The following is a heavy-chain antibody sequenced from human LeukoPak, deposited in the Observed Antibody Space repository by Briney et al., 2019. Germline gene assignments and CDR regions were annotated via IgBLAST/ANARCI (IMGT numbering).Heavy chain of an antibody. J-gene: IGHJ4*02. V-gene: IGHV3-9*01. CDR1: GFTFDDYA. D-gene: IGHD6-13*01. Sequence: GGSLRLSCAASGFTFDDYAMHWVRQASGKGLEWVSGISWNSGSIGYADSVKGRFTISRDNAKNSLYLQMNSLRAEDTALYYCAKDIGSWYHSDTPVDYWGQGTLVTVSS. CDR2: ISWNSGSI. CDR3: AKDIGSWYHSDTPVDY.